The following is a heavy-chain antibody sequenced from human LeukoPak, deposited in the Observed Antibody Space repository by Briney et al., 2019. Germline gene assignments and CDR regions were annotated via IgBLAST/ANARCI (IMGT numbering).Heavy chain of an antibody. D-gene: IGHD2-2*01. J-gene: IGHJ5*02. V-gene: IGHV3-21*04. Sequence: GGSLRLSCAASGFTFRTFGMNWVRQAPGKGLEWVSSIGSRNIYIYYADSVKGRFTISRDNAKNSLYLRMNSLRAEDTALYYCVRDRCSSTSCHDSPNWFDPWGQGTLVTVSS. CDR2: IGSRNIYI. CDR1: GFTFRTFG. CDR3: VRDRCSSTSCHDSPNWFDP.